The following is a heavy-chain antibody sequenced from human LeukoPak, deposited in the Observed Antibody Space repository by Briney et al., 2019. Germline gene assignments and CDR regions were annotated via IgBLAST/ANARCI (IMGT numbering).Heavy chain of an antibody. J-gene: IGHJ5*02. CDR1: GFTFSSYW. V-gene: IGHV3-74*01. CDR2: INSDGSST. D-gene: IGHD4-17*01. CDR3: ARDRAYARNWFDP. Sequence: PGGSLRLSCAASGFTFSSYWMHWVRQAPGKGLVWVSRINSDGSSTSYADSVKGRFTISRDNAKNTLYLQMNRLRTEDTAAYYCARDRAYARNWFDPSGEGTLVTVYS.